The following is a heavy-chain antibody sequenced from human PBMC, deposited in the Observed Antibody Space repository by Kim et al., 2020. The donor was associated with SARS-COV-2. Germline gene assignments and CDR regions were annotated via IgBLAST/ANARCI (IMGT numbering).Heavy chain of an antibody. Sequence: GGSLRLSCAASGFTFSASAMHWVRQAPGKGLEWVAGITCDGTSKYYADSVKGRFTISRDDSETAQYLQMHSLSPEAAAMYYCARKGTVATYPPDYWDQG. CDR3: ARKGTVATYPPDY. D-gene: IGHD4-17*01. V-gene: IGHV3-30*04. CDR1: GFTFSASA. J-gene: IGHJ4*02. CDR2: ITCDGTSK.